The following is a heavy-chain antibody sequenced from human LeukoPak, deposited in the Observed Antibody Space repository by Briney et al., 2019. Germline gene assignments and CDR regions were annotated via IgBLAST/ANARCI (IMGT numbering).Heavy chain of an antibody. V-gene: IGHV4-34*01. J-gene: IGHJ3*02. Sequence: PSETLSLTCAVYRASFSGYYWSWIRQPPRNGQEWIGEINHSGSTNYNPSLKSRVTISVDTPKNQFSLKLSSVTAADTAVYYCARDRATGAFDIWGQGTMVTVSS. CDR1: RASFSGYY. D-gene: IGHD3-9*01. CDR2: INHSGST. CDR3: ARDRATGAFDI.